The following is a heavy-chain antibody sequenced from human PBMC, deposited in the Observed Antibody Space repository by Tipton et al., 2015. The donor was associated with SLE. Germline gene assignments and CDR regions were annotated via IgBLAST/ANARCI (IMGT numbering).Heavy chain of an antibody. Sequence: TLSLTCTVSGDPITCSSYYWGWIRQPHGKGLEWIGSIYYSGSTYYNPSPKSRVTISIDTSNNQFSLKLSSMTAADTSVYDCARHERWPHFDYWGQGTLVTVSS. CDR3: ARHERWPHFDY. V-gene: IGHV4-39*07. CDR2: IYYSGST. J-gene: IGHJ4*02. D-gene: IGHD6-19*01. CDR1: GDPITCSSYY.